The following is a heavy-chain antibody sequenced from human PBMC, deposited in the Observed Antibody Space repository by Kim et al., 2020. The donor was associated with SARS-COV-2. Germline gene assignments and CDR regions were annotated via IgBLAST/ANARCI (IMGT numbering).Heavy chain of an antibody. Sequence: NYAQKFQGRVTITTDKSTSTAYMELSSLRSEDTAVYYCAIRGYSGYTLDYWGQGTLVTVSS. V-gene: IGHV1-69*02. CDR3: AIRGYSGYTLDY. J-gene: IGHJ4*02. D-gene: IGHD5-12*01.